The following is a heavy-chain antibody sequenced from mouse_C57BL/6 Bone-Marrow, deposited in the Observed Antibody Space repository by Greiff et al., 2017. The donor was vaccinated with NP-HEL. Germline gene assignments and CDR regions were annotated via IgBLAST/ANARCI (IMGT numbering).Heavy chain of an antibody. Sequence: EVQVVESGPGLVKPSQSLSLTCSVTGYSITSGYYWNWIRQFPGNKLEWMGYISYDGSNNYNPSLKNRISITRDTSKNQFFLKLNSVTTEDTATYYCARDDSRMDYWGQGTSVTVSS. V-gene: IGHV3-6*01. CDR2: ISYDGSN. D-gene: IGHD1-1*01. CDR3: ARDDSRMDY. CDR1: GYSITSGYY. J-gene: IGHJ4*01.